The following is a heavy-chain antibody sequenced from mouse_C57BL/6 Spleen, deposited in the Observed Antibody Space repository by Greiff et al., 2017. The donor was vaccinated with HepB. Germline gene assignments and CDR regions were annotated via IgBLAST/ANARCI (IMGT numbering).Heavy chain of an antibody. CDR3: ATSITTVVDYYAMDY. D-gene: IGHD1-1*01. J-gene: IGHJ4*01. CDR1: GYTFTTYP. V-gene: IGHV1-47*01. CDR2: FHPYNDDT. Sequence: VQRVESGAELVKPGASVKMSCKASGYTFTTYPIEWMKQNHGKSLEWIGNFHPYNDDTKYNEKFKGKATLTVEKSSSTVYLELSRLTSDDSAVYYCATSITTVVDYYAMDYWGQGTSVTVSS.